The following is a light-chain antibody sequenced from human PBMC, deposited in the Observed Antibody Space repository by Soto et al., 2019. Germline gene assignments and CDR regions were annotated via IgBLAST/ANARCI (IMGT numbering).Light chain of an antibody. V-gene: IGKV3-20*01. CDR1: QSVSSSY. CDR3: QQYGSSPLYT. CDR2: GPS. Sequence: IVLTQSQGTLSLSPGERATLSCRASQSVSSSYLAWYQQKPGQAPRLLIYGPSDRATGIPDRFSGSGSRTDFTLTISRLEPADFGVYYCQQYGSSPLYTVGQGTKLEIK. J-gene: IGKJ2*01.